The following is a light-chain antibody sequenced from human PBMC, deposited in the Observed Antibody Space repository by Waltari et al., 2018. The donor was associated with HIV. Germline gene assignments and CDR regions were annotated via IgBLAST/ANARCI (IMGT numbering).Light chain of an antibody. CDR3: QQYNSYPYT. CDR1: QSISSW. Sequence: IQMPQSPSTLSASVGDSVTITCRASQSISSWLAWYQQKPGKAPNLLIYKASSLKSGVPSRFSGSGSGTEFTLTISSLQPDDFATYYCQQYNSYPYTFGPGTKLEIK. V-gene: IGKV1-5*03. CDR2: KAS. J-gene: IGKJ2*01.